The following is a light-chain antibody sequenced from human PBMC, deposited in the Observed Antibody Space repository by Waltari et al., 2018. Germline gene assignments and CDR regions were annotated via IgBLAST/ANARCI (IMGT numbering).Light chain of an antibody. CDR2: AAS. Sequence: DIQMTQSPSSLSASVGDRVTITCRASQTISNYLNWYQQKPGKAPKLLIYAASSLQSGVPSRFSGSGSGTDFTLTINSLQPEDFATYFCQQSYINPLTFGGGTKVEIK. V-gene: IGKV1-39*01. J-gene: IGKJ4*01. CDR3: QQSYINPLT. CDR1: QTISNY.